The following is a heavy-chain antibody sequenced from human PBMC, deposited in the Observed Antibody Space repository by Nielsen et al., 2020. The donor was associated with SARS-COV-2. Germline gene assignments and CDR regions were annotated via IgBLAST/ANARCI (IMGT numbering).Heavy chain of an antibody. CDR3: AKELAVTSGLDY. Sequence: GESLKISCVVSGFTISTYAMSWVRQAPGKGLEWVSAISASTYYADSVKGRFTISRDNSKNTLYLQMNSLRAEDTAVYYCAKELAVTSGLDYWGQGTLVTVSS. CDR1: GFTISTYA. J-gene: IGHJ4*02. V-gene: IGHV3-23*01. D-gene: IGHD4-17*01. CDR2: ISAST.